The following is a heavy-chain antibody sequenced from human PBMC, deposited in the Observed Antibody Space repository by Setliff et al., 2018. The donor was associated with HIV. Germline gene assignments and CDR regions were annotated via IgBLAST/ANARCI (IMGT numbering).Heavy chain of an antibody. CDR1: GYTFTNYY. Sequence: ASVKVSCKTSGYTFTNYYMHWMRQAPGQGLEWMGVVNTVGGGASYAQKFQGRLTVTRDTSTGTVYMELSSLRSEDTAVYYCEREGQVVVTAKGFDYWGLGTLVTVSS. CDR3: EREGQVVVTAKGFDY. CDR2: VNTVGGGA. D-gene: IGHD2-15*01. V-gene: IGHV1-46*01. J-gene: IGHJ4*02.